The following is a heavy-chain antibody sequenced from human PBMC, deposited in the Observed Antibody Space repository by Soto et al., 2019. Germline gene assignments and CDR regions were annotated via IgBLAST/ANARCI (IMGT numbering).Heavy chain of an antibody. J-gene: IGHJ3*02. CDR2: IYHSGST. V-gene: IGHV4-4*02. Sequence: PSETLSLTCAVSGGSISSSNWWSWVRQPAGKGLEWIGEIYHSGSTNYNPSLKSRVTISVDKSKNQFSLKLSSVTAADTAVYYCANGGIAAHRSFDIWAQGTMVIVS. CDR3: ANGGIAAHRSFDI. D-gene: IGHD6-13*01. CDR1: GGSISSSNW.